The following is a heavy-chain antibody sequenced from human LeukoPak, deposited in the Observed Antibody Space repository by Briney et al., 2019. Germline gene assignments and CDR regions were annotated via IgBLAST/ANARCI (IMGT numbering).Heavy chain of an antibody. V-gene: IGHV4-31*03. D-gene: IGHD2-15*01. CDR2: IYYSGST. Sequence: SETLSLTCTVSGGSISSGGYYWGWIRQHPGKGLEWIVYIYYSGSTYYNPSLKSRVTISVNTSKNQFSLKLSSVTAADTAVYYCARDCSGGSCYGYAFDIWGQGTMVTVSS. CDR3: ARDCSGGSCYGYAFDI. J-gene: IGHJ3*02. CDR1: GGSISSGGYY.